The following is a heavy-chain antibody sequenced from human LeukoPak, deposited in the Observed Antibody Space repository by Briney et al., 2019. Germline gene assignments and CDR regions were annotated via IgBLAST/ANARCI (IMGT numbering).Heavy chain of an antibody. CDR3: ARAGGGDSYGHNWLDP. Sequence: SETLSLTCTVSGGSISSYYWSWVRQPPGKGLEWIGYIYYSGSTNYNPSLKSRVTISVDTSKHQFSLKLSSVTAADTAVYYCARAGGGDSYGHNWLDPWGQGTLVTVSS. CDR1: GGSISSYY. D-gene: IGHD5-18*01. V-gene: IGHV4-59*01. CDR2: IYYSGST. J-gene: IGHJ5*02.